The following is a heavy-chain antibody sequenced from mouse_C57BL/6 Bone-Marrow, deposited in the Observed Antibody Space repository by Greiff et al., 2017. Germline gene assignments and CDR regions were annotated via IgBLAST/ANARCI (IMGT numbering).Heavy chain of an antibody. CDR2: IYPRSGNT. J-gene: IGHJ1*03. Sequence: VQLQESGAELARPGASVKLSCKASGYTFTSYGISWVKQRTGQGLEWIGEIYPRSGNTYYNEKFKGKATLTADKSSSTAYMELRSLTSEDSAVYFCARELYWYFDVWGTGTTVTVSS. V-gene: IGHV1-81*01. CDR3: ARELYWYFDV. CDR1: GYTFTSYG.